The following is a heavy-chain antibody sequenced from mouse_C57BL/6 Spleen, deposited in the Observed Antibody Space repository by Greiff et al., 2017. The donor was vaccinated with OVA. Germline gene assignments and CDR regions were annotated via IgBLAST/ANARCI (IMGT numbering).Heavy chain of an antibody. D-gene: IGHD2-12*01. V-gene: IGHV1-50*01. CDR3: ARRYRGYFDY. Sequence: QVQLQQPGAELVKPGASVKLSCKASGYTFTSYWMQWVKQRPGQGLEWIGEIDPSDSYTNYNQKFKGKATLTVDTSSSTAYMQLSSLTSEDSAVYYCARRYRGYFDYWGQGTTLTVSS. CDR2: IDPSDSYT. CDR1: GYTFTSYW. J-gene: IGHJ2*01.